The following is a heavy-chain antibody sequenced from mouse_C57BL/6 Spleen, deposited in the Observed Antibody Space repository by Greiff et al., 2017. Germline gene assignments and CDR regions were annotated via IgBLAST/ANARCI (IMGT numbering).Heavy chain of an antibody. J-gene: IGHJ2*01. Sequence: EVKLVESEGGLVQPGSSMKLSCTASGFTFSDYYMAWVRQVPEKGLEWVANINYDGSSTYYLDSLKSRFIISRDNAKNILYLQMSSLKSEDTATYYCARERYLDYWGQGTTLTVSS. V-gene: IGHV5-16*01. CDR1: GFTFSDYY. CDR3: ARERYLDY. CDR2: INYDGSST.